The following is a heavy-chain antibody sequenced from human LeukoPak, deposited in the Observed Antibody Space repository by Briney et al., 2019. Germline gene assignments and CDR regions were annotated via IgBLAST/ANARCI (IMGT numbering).Heavy chain of an antibody. Sequence: GGSLRLSCAASGFTFDDYAMHWVRQAPGKGLEWVSGISWNSGSRGYADSVKGRFTISRDNAKNSLYLQMNSRRAEDTALYYCAKDIAYDSSDYYGGDDAFDIWGQGTMVTVSS. D-gene: IGHD3-22*01. J-gene: IGHJ3*02. CDR3: AKDIAYDSSDYYGGDDAFDI. CDR1: GFTFDDYA. CDR2: ISWNSGSR. V-gene: IGHV3-9*01.